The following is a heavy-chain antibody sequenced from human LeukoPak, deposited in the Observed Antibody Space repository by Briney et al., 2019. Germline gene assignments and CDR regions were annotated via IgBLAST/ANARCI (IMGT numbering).Heavy chain of an antibody. CDR2: IYYSGST. J-gene: IGHJ4*02. CDR1: GGSISSYY. CDR3: ARDPACSGGSCYPAPFDY. Sequence: SETLSLTCTVSGGSISSYYWSWIRQPPGKGLEWIGYIYYSGSTNYNPSLKSRVTISVDTSKNQFSLKLSSVTAADTAVYYCARDPACSGGSCYPAPFDYWGQGTLVTVSS. D-gene: IGHD2-15*01. V-gene: IGHV4-59*01.